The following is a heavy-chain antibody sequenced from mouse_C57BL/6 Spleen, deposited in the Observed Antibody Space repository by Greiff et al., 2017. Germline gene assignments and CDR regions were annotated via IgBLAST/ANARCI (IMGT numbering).Heavy chain of an antibody. Sequence: EVKLMESGGGLVKPGGSLKLSCAASGFTFSDYGMHWVRQAPEKGLEWVAYISSGSSTIYYADTVKGRFTISRDNAKNTLFLQMTSLRSEDTAMYYCAREDPYAMDYWGQGTSVTVSS. CDR3: AREDPYAMDY. CDR2: ISSGSSTI. J-gene: IGHJ4*01. V-gene: IGHV5-17*01. CDR1: GFTFSDYG.